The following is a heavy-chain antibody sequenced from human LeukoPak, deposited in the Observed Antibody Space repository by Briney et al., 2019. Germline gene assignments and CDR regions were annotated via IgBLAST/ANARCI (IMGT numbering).Heavy chain of an antibody. CDR3: ARDKTATVTTGSLYYYYYYMDV. Sequence: SETLSLTCTVSGGSISSSSYYWGWIRQPPGKGLEWIGYIYYSGSTNYNPSLKSRVTISVDTSKNQFSLKLSSVTAADTAVYYCARDKTATVTTGSLYYYYYYMDVWGKGTTVTVSS. J-gene: IGHJ6*03. CDR2: IYYSGST. V-gene: IGHV4-61*01. D-gene: IGHD4-17*01. CDR1: GGSISSSSYY.